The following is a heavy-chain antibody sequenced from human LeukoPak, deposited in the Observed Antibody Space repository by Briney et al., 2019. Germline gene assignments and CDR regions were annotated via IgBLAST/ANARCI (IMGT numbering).Heavy chain of an antibody. CDR3: ASLQGAMATGPHDAFDI. Sequence: ASVKVSCKASGYTFTSYYMHWVRQAPGQGLEWMGIINPSGGSTSYAQKLQGRVTMTRDTSTSTVYMELSSLRSEDTAVYYCASLQGAMATGPHDAFDIWGQGTMVTVSS. D-gene: IGHD5-18*01. CDR1: GYTFTSYY. V-gene: IGHV1-46*01. J-gene: IGHJ3*02. CDR2: INPSGGST.